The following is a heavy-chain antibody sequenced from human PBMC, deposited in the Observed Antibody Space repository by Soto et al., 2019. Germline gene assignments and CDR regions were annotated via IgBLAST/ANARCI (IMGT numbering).Heavy chain of an antibody. CDR1: GFSLTTTGSG. CDR2: IYWDEDR. D-gene: IGHD2-8*02. CDR3: AHSAWYAFGF. Sequence: QITLKESGPTLVKPTQTLTLTCTFSGFSLTTTGSGVGWIRQPPGKALEWLALIYWDEDRRYSPSLKSMLTITKDTSKNQVVLTMTNMDPVDTATYFCAHSAWYAFGFWGQGTLVTVSS. J-gene: IGHJ3*01. V-gene: IGHV2-5*02.